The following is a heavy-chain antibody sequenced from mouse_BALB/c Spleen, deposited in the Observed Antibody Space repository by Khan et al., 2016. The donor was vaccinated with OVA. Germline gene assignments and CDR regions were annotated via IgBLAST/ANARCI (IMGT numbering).Heavy chain of an antibody. CDR2: ISSSGTYI. CDR1: GFTFSNYG. Sequence: EVELVESGGDLVKPGGSLKLSCAASGFTFSNYGMSWVRQTPDKRLEWVATISSSGTYIYYPDSVKGRFSISRDNAKNTLYLQMSSLKSKDTSMYYCARLANYFSSSYGYYFDYWGQGSTLTVSS. V-gene: IGHV5-6*01. J-gene: IGHJ2*01. D-gene: IGHD1-1*01. CDR3: ARLANYFSSSYGYYFDY.